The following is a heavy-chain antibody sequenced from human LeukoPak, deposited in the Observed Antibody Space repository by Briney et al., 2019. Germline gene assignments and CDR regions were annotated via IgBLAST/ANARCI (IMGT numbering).Heavy chain of an antibody. J-gene: IGHJ2*01. CDR1: GYTFTIYG. CDR2: ISAYNGNT. Sequence: ASVKVSFKASGYTFTIYGFSWVRQAPGQGLEWMGWISAYNGNTNYAQKLQDRVTMTTDTFTSTAYMELRSLRSDDTAVYYCARDGDMATHECWYFDLWGRGTLVTVSS. CDR3: ARDGDMATHECWYFDL. V-gene: IGHV1-18*01. D-gene: IGHD5-24*01.